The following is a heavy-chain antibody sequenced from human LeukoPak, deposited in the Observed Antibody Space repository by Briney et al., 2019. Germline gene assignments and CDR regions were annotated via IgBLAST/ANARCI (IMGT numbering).Heavy chain of an antibody. J-gene: IGHJ4*02. V-gene: IGHV4-34*01. D-gene: IGHD3-22*01. CDR3: ARGGYYYDSSGYYRFDY. CDR2: INHSGST. Sequence: SETLSLTCAVYGGSFSGYYWSWIRRPPGKGLEWIGEINHSGSTNYNPSLKSRVTISVDTSKNQFSLKLSSVTAADTAVYYCARGGYYYDSSGYYRFDYWGQGTLVTVSS. CDR1: GGSFSGYY.